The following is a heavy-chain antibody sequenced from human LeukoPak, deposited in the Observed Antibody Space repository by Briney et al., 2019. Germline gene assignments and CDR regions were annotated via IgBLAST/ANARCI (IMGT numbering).Heavy chain of an antibody. V-gene: IGHV4-34*01. D-gene: IGHD3-3*01. Sequence: SETLSLTCAVSGGSLSGDYWSWVRQPPGKGLEWIGEVNHRGNTNYSPSLKSRVTMSVVTSKKQFTLNLRSLTAADTAVYYCTNRLLESFPLNYWAQGTLVTVSS. J-gene: IGHJ4*02. CDR2: VNHRGNT. CDR1: GGSLSGDY. CDR3: TNRLLESFPLNY.